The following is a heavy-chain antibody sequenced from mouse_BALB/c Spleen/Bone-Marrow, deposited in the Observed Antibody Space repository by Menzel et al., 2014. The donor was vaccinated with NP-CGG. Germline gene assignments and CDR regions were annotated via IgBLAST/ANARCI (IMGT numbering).Heavy chain of an antibody. J-gene: IGHJ3*01. V-gene: IGHV1-61*01. D-gene: IGHD1-1*01. Sequence: QVQLQQSGAELVRPGASVKLSCKASGYSFXSYWMNWVKQRPGQGLEWIGMIHPSDTKTRLNQRFKDKATLTVDKSSSTAYMQLSSPTSEDSAVYYCARLEGNYGSTFAYWGQGTLVTVSA. CDR3: ARLEGNYGSTFAY. CDR1: GYSFXSYW. CDR2: IHPSDTKT.